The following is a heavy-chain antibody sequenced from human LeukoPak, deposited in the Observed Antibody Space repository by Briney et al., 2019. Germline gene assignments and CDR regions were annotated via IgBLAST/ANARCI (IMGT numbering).Heavy chain of an antibody. D-gene: IGHD3-22*01. Sequence: SETLSLTCTVPGYSISSGYYWGWIRQPPGKGLEWIGSIYHSGSTYYNPSLKSRVTISVDTSKNQFSLKLSSVTAADTAVYCCATYYDSSGYFDYWGQGTLVTVSS. CDR2: IYHSGST. CDR3: ATYYDSSGYFDY. CDR1: GYSISSGYY. V-gene: IGHV4-38-2*02. J-gene: IGHJ4*02.